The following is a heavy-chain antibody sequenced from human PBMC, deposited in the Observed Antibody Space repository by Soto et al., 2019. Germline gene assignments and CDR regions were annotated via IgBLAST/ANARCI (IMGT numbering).Heavy chain of an antibody. J-gene: IGHJ6*02. Sequence: PGGSLRLSCAASGFTFSSYAMSWVRQAPGKGLEWVSAISGSGGSTYYADSVKGRFTISRDNSKNTLYLQMNSLRAEDTAVYYCAKGGSSPPFYGMDVWGQGTTVTVSS. CDR1: GFTFSSYA. V-gene: IGHV3-23*01. CDR3: AKGGSSPPFYGMDV. D-gene: IGHD6-13*01. CDR2: ISGSGGST.